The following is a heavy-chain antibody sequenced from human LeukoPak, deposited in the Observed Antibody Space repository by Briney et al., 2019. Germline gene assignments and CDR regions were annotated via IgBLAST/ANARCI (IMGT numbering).Heavy chain of an antibody. J-gene: IGHJ4*02. CDR3: ARDGVIAVAATHLDY. Sequence: GGSLRLSCAASGFTFTNYAMHWARQPPGKGLEWVAVITYDGSHKYYPDSVKGRFTISRDNSKNTVYLQMNSLRDEDTAVYYCARDGVIAVAATHLDYWGQGTLVTVSS. CDR2: ITYDGSHK. CDR1: GFTFTNYA. D-gene: IGHD6-19*01. V-gene: IGHV3-30-3*01.